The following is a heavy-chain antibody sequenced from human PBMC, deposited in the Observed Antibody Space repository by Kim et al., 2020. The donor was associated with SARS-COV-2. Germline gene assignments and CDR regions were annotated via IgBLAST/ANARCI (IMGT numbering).Heavy chain of an antibody. CDR1: GFTFSSYA. Sequence: GGSLRLSCAASGFTFSSYAMHWVRQAPGKGLDWVAVISYDGSNKYYADSVKGRFTISRDNSKNTLYMQMNSLRAEDTAVYYCAREYYDILTGYYRGFDYWGQGTLVTVSS. CDR2: ISYDGSNK. D-gene: IGHD3-9*01. V-gene: IGHV3-30*01. CDR3: AREYYDILTGYYRGFDY. J-gene: IGHJ4*02.